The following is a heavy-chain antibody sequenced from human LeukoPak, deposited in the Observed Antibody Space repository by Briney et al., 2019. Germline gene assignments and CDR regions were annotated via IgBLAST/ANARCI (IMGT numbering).Heavy chain of an antibody. D-gene: IGHD3-22*01. Sequence: GGPVKVSCKASGYTFTGYYMHWVRQAPGQGLEWMGWINPNSGGANYAQKFQGRVTMTRDTSISTAYMELSRLRSDDTAVYYCARGFLGYDSSDYAFSYYWGQGTLVTVSS. V-gene: IGHV1-2*02. CDR1: GYTFTGYY. CDR3: ARGFLGYDSSDYAFSYY. J-gene: IGHJ4*02. CDR2: INPNSGGA.